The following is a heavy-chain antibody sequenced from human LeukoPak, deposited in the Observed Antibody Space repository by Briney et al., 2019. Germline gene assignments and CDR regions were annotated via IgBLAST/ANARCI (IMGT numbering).Heavy chain of an antibody. D-gene: IGHD3-3*01. V-gene: IGHV1-69*05. CDR1: GGTFSSYA. CDR3: ARVNYDFWSGYYWFDY. J-gene: IGHJ4*02. CDR2: IVPIFGTA. Sequence: ASVKVSCKASGGTFSSYAISWVRQAPGQGLEWMGGIVPIFGTANYAQKFQGRVTITRNTSISTAYMELSSLRSEDTAVYYCARVNYDFWSGYYWFDYWGQGTLVTVSS.